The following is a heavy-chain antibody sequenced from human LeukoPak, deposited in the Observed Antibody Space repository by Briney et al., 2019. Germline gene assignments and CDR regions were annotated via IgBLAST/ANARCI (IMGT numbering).Heavy chain of an antibody. J-gene: IGHJ4*02. D-gene: IGHD4-17*01. Sequence: GGPLRLSCAVSGFTFSSYSMNWVRQAPGKGLEWVSSISSRSYKYYADSVKGRFTISRDNAKNSLYLQMNSLRAEDTAVYYCARDGLPYGDYMYYFDFWGQGTLVTVSS. CDR1: GFTFSSYS. V-gene: IGHV3-21*06. CDR2: ISSRSYK. CDR3: ARDGLPYGDYMYYFDF.